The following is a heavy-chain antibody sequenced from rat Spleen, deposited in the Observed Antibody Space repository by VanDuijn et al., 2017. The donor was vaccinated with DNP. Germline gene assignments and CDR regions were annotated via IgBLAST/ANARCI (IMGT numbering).Heavy chain of an antibody. CDR3: ASTKYSGDVNWFAY. J-gene: IGHJ3*01. CDR2: INKDSSTI. Sequence: EVKLVESGGGLVQPGRSLKLSCAASRFNFNDYWMGCVRQAPGKGLQWIGEINKDSSTINYSPFLKGKFTIPRDNAQNTMYLQMSRKRSEDTAIYYCASTKYSGDVNWFAYWGQGTLVTVSS. V-gene: IGHV4-2*01. CDR1: RFNFNDYW. D-gene: IGHD1-1*01.